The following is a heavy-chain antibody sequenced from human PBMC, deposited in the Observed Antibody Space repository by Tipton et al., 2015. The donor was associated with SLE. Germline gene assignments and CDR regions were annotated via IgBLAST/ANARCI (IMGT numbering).Heavy chain of an antibody. J-gene: IGHJ4*02. CDR1: GGSFSGYY. CDR2: INQSGST. CDR3: ARGPSITYFDY. Sequence: TLSLTCAVYGGSFSGYYWSWIRQPPGKGLEWIGEINQSGSTNYNPSLKSRVTISVDTSKNQFSLKLSSVTAADTAVYYCARGPSITYFDYWGQGTLVTVSS. D-gene: IGHD1-14*01. V-gene: IGHV4-34*01.